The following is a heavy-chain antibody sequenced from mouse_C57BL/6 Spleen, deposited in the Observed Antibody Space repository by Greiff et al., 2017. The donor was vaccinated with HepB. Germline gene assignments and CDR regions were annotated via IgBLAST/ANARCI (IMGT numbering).Heavy chain of an antibody. CDR3: ARTYYYGSSHHWYFDV. Sequence: DVKLVESGGGLVKPGGSLKLSCAASGFTFSDYGMHWVRQAPEKGLEWVAYISSGSSTIYYADTVKGRFTISRDNAKNTLFLQMTSLRSEDTAMYYCARTYYYGSSHHWYFDVWGTGTTVTVAS. D-gene: IGHD1-1*01. CDR1: GFTFSDYG. CDR2: ISSGSSTI. J-gene: IGHJ1*03. V-gene: IGHV5-17*01.